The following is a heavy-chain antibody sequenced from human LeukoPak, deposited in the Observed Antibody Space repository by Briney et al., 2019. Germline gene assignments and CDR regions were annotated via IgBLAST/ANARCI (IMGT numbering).Heavy chain of an antibody. Sequence: GGSLRLSCAASGFTFSSYAMHWVRQAPGKGLEWVAVISYDGSNKYYADSVKGRFTISRDNSKNTLCLQMNSLRAEDTAVYYCARASGSYFSTEFDYWGQGTLVTVSS. V-gene: IGHV3-30-3*01. D-gene: IGHD1-26*01. CDR1: GFTFSSYA. CDR2: ISYDGSNK. J-gene: IGHJ4*02. CDR3: ARASGSYFSTEFDY.